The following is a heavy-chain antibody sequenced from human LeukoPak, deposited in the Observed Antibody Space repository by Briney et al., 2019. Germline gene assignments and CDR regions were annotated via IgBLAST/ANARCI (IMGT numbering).Heavy chain of an antibody. D-gene: IGHD3-3*01. Sequence: PGGSLRLSCAASGFTFSNYNFYWVRQAPGKGLEWVGVMSYDESKRYYADSVKGRFTISRDNSKNTLYVQMNSLRVDDTAVYYCARGRHDFWSGDLWGQGTLVTVSS. V-gene: IGHV3-30-3*01. CDR2: MSYDESKR. CDR3: ARGRHDFWSGDL. J-gene: IGHJ4*02. CDR1: GFTFSNYN.